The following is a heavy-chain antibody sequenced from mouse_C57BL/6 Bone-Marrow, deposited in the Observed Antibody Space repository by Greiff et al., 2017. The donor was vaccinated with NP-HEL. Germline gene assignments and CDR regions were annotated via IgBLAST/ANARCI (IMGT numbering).Heavy chain of an antibody. Sequence: EVKLEESGGGLVQPGGSLSLSCAASGFTFTDYYMSWVRQPPGKALELLGFIRNKANGYTTEYSASVKGRFTISRDNSQSILYLQMNALRAEDSATYYCARVGYGSSYVGYFDYWGQGTTLTVSS. CDR1: GFTFTDYY. CDR3: ARVGYGSSYVGYFDY. D-gene: IGHD1-1*01. V-gene: IGHV7-3*01. J-gene: IGHJ2*01. CDR2: IRNKANGYTT.